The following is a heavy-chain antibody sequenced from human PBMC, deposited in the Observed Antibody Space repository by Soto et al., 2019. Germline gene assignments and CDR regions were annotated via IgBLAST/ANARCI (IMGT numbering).Heavy chain of an antibody. D-gene: IGHD3-10*01. CDR1: GGSISSGGYY. J-gene: IGHJ6*02. CDR3: ARAASMVRGVINNYYYYYYGMDV. V-gene: IGHV4-31*03. Sequence: QVQLQESGPGLVKPSQTLSLTCTVSGGSISSGGYYWSWIRQHPGKGLEWIGYIYYSGSTYYNPSLKSRVTVSVDTSKNQFSLKLSSVTAADTAVYYCARAASMVRGVINNYYYYYYGMDVWGQGTTVTVSS. CDR2: IYYSGST.